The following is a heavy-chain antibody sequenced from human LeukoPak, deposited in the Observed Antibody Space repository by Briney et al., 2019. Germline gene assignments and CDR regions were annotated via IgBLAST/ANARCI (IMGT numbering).Heavy chain of an antibody. CDR2: INGDGSRT. V-gene: IGHV3-74*01. CDR1: GFTFSNSW. CDR3: SRGGSPFY. D-gene: IGHD3-10*01. Sequence: TGGPLRLSCAASGFTFSNSWMHWVRQAPGKGLVWVSRINGDGSRTGYADSVKGRFTVSRDNARNALYLQMNSLRAEDTAVYYCSRGGSPFYWGQGTLVTVSS. J-gene: IGHJ4*02.